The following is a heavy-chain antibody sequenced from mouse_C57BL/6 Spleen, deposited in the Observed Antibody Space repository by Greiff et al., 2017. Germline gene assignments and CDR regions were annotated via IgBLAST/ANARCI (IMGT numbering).Heavy chain of an antibody. D-gene: IGHD1-1*01. CDR3: ARGYGSSWGYFDV. CDR1: GYSITSGYY. Sequence: EVQLQQSGPGLVKPSQSLSLTCSVTGYSITSGYYWNWIRQFPGNKLEWMGYISYDGSNNYNPSLKNRISITRDTSKNQFFLKLNSVTTEDTATYDCARGYGSSWGYFDVWGTGTTVTVSS. J-gene: IGHJ1*03. V-gene: IGHV3-6*01. CDR2: ISYDGSN.